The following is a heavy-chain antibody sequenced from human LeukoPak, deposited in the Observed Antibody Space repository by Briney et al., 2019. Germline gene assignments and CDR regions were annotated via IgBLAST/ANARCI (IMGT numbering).Heavy chain of an antibody. CDR1: GGSISSGGYS. D-gene: IGHD3-3*01. J-gene: IGHJ4*02. CDR3: AGAYYDFWSGNYFDY. V-gene: IGHV4-30-2*01. CDR2: IYHSGST. Sequence: PSETLSLTCAVSGGSISSGGYSWSWIRRPPGKGLEWIGYIYHSGSTYYNPSLKSRVTISVDRSKNQFSLKLSSVTAADTAVYYCAGAYYDFWSGNYFDYWGQGTLVTVSS.